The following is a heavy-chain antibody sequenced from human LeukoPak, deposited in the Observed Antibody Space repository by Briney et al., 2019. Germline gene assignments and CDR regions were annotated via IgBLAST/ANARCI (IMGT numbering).Heavy chain of an antibody. J-gene: IGHJ6*02. D-gene: IGHD5-18*01. Sequence: PGGSLRLSCAASGFTFSSNGMHWVRQAPGKGLEWVAVIYYDGGNKYYADSVKGRFTISRDNAKNSLYLQMNSLRAEDTAVYYCASTGYSDDYYYGMDVWGQGTTVTVSS. CDR1: GFTFSSNG. CDR2: IYYDGGNK. CDR3: ASTGYSDDYYYGMDV. V-gene: IGHV3-33*03.